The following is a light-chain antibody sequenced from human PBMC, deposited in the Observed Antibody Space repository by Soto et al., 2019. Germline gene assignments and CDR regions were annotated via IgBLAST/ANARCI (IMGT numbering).Light chain of an antibody. J-gene: IGKJ5*01. CDR3: LQYDTYPFT. CDR2: DAS. Sequence: DIQMTQSPSTLAASVGDRVTITCRASQSISSWLAWYQQKPGKAPKLLIYDASSLESGVPSRFSGSGSGTEFTLTISSLQPDDFGTYFCLQYDTYPFTFGQGTRLEIK. CDR1: QSISSW. V-gene: IGKV1-5*01.